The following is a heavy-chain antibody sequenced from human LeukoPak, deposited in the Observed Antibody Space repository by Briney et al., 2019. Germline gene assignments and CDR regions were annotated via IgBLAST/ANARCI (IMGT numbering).Heavy chain of an antibody. CDR2: ISDSGTST. Sequence: PGGSLRLSCTAAGFTFSAYSITWVRQAPGKWLGWVSSISDSGTSTYYSDSVKGRFTISRDSSKNTLYLQMNSLRAEDTAVYYCAKAYNSGMYEDDYDYWGQGTLVTVSS. CDR1: GFTFSAYS. D-gene: IGHD6-19*01. J-gene: IGHJ4*02. V-gene: IGHV3-23*01. CDR3: AKAYNSGMYEDDYDY.